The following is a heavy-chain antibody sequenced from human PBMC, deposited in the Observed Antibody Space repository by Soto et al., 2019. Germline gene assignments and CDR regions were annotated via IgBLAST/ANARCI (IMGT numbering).Heavy chain of an antibody. D-gene: IGHD5-18*01. CDR1: GFTFSSYA. CDR2: ISGSGGST. V-gene: IGHV3-23*01. Sequence: GGSLRLSCAASGFTFSSYAMSWVRQAPGKGLEWVSAISGSGGSTYYADSVKGRFTISRDNSKNTLYLQMNSLRAEDTAVYYCAKFSDDQSGYSYGYGRDVDYWGQGTLVTVSS. CDR3: AKFSDDQSGYSYGYGRDVDY. J-gene: IGHJ4*02.